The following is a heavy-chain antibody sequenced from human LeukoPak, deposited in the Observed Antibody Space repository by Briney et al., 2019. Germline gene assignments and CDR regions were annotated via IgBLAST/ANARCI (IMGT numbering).Heavy chain of an antibody. CDR1: GFTFSSYG. D-gene: IGHD3-16*01. Sequence: GGSLRLSCAASGFTFSSYGMHWVRQALGKGLEWVAFIRYDGSSKSYADSVKGRFTISRDNSKNTLYLQMNTLRAEDTAVYYCAKYEDPWGQGALVTVSS. J-gene: IGHJ5*02. CDR3: AKYEDP. V-gene: IGHV3-30*02. CDR2: IRYDGSSK.